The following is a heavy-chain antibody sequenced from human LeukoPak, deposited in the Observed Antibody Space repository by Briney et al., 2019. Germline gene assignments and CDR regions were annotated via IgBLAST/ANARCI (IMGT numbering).Heavy chain of an antibody. V-gene: IGHV4-59*01. J-gene: IGHJ3*02. CDR1: GGSISSYY. CDR3: ARDLVQDSGYDYRAFDI. Sequence: PSETLSLTCTVSGGSISSYYWSWIRQPPGKGLEWIGYIYYSGSTNYNPSLKSRVTISVDTSKNQFSLKLSSVTAADTAVYYCARDLVQDSGYDYRAFDIWGQGTMVTVSS. D-gene: IGHD5-12*01. CDR2: IYYSGST.